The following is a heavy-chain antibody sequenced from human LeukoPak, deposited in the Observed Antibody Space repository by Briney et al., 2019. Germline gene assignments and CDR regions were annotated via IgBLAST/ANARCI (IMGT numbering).Heavy chain of an antibody. Sequence: GGSLRLSCAASGFSFSDHFMTWIRQAPGKGPEWISYISGSGATYYADSVKGRFTISRDNAQNSLWLQMSSLRAEDTAVYYCARAFNPTYYDFWSAYDAFDIWGQGTMVTVSS. CDR2: ISGSGAT. J-gene: IGHJ3*02. CDR1: GFSFSDHF. D-gene: IGHD3-3*01. V-gene: IGHV3-11*04. CDR3: ARAFNPTYYDFWSAYDAFDI.